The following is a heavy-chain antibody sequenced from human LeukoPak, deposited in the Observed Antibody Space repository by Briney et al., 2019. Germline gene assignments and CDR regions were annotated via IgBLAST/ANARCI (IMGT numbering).Heavy chain of an antibody. CDR1: GFTFSSYA. CDR3: ARDGNVVTTVEYYYYMDV. Sequence: GRSLRLSCAASGFTFSSYAMHWVRQAPGKGLEWVAVISYDGSNKYYADSVKGRFTISRDNSKNTLYLQMNSLRAEDTAVYYCARDGNVVTTVEYYYYMDVWGKGTTVTVSS. V-gene: IGHV3-30-3*01. CDR2: ISYDGSNK. D-gene: IGHD2-21*02. J-gene: IGHJ6*03.